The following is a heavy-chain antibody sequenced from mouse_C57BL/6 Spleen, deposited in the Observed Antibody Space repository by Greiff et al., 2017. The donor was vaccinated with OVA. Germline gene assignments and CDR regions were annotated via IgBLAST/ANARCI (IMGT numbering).Heavy chain of an antibody. V-gene: IGHV1-42*01. J-gene: IGHJ4*01. CDR2: INPSTGGT. CDR1: GYSFTGYY. Sequence: EVQLQESGPELVKPGASVKISCKASGYSFTGYYMNWVKQSPEKSLEWIGEINPSTGGTTYNQKFKAKATLTVDKSSSTAYMQLKSLTSEDSSVYYCARPIYYDYENAMDYWGQGTSVTVSS. D-gene: IGHD2-4*01. CDR3: ARPIYYDYENAMDY.